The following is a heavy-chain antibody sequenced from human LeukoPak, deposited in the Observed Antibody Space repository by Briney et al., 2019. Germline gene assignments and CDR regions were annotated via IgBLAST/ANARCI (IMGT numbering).Heavy chain of an antibody. D-gene: IGHD4-17*01. CDR2: IRYDGSNK. J-gene: IGHJ4*02. CDR1: GYTFTGYY. Sequence: SCKASGYTFTGYYLHWVRQAPGKGLEWVAFIRYDGSNKYYADSVKGRFTISRDNSKNTLYLQMNSLRAEDTAVYYCAKIPPQNTVTTWLDYWGQGTLVTVSS. CDR3: AKIPPQNTVTTWLDY. V-gene: IGHV3-30*02.